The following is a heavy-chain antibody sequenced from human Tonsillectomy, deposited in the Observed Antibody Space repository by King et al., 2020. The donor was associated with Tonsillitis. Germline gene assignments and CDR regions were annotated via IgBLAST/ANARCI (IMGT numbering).Heavy chain of an antibody. CDR2: IYYSGST. CDR1: GGSISSCSYY. J-gene: IGHJ4*02. Sequence: QLQESGPGLVKPSETLSLTCTVSGGSISSCSYYWGWIRQPPGKELEWIGSIYYSGSTYYKPSLKSRVIISVDTSKNQFSLKLSSVTAADTAVYYCARVAGNGNYFDYWGQGTLVTVSS. V-gene: IGHV4-39*07. CDR3: ARVAGNGNYFDY. D-gene: IGHD6-19*01.